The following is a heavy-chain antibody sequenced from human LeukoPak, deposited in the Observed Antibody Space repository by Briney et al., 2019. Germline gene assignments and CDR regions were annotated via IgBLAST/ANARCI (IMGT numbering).Heavy chain of an antibody. J-gene: IGHJ6*02. Sequence: PSETLSLTCAVYGGSFSGYYWSWIRQPPGKGLEWIGEINHSGSTNYNPSLKSRVTISVDTSKNQFSLKLSSVTAADTAVYYCARAPDIVVVPAASSDYYYYGMDVWGQGTTVTVSS. V-gene: IGHV4-34*01. D-gene: IGHD2-2*01. CDR3: ARAPDIVVVPAASSDYYYYGMDV. CDR2: INHSGST. CDR1: GGSFSGYY.